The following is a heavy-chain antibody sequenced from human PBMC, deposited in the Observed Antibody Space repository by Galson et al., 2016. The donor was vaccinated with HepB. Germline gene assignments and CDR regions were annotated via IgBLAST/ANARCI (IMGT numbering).Heavy chain of an antibody. CDR1: GDSVSSSTAA. J-gene: IGHJ6*02. Sequence: CAISGDSVSSSTAAWHWIRQSPSRGLEWLARTQYRSKWESHYADSVRSRVTVIPDTSKNLLTLQVNSVSPEDTAVYYCVQGPPAYHYYVMDVWGQGTPVTVSS. CDR3: VQGPPAYHYYVMDV. CDR2: TQYRSKWES. D-gene: IGHD1-1*01. V-gene: IGHV6-1*01.